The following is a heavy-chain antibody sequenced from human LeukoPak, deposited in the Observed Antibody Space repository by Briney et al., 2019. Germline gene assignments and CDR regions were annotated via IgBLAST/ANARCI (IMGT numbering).Heavy chain of an antibody. Sequence: PGGSLRLSCVASEFNFFSYGMQWVRQAPGKRLVWVSRIFADGSTTSYADSVKGRFTVSRDNAKNTLYLQMDSLRAEDTAVYYCARELPREVTLDYWGQGTLVTVSP. J-gene: IGHJ4*01. CDR3: ARELPREVTLDY. CDR1: EFNFFSYG. D-gene: IGHD2-21*02. CDR2: IFADGSTT. V-gene: IGHV3-74*01.